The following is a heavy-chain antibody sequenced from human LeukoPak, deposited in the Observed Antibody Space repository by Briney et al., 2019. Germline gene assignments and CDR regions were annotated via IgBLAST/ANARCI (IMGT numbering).Heavy chain of an antibody. V-gene: IGHV3-49*04. J-gene: IGHJ4*02. CDR3: TRGRPLYDSSGYRDDY. CDR2: IRSKAYGGTT. D-gene: IGHD3-22*01. Sequence: PGGSLRLSWAASGFTFSSYSMNWVRQAPGKGLEWVGFIRSKAYGGTTEYAASVKGRFTISRDDSKSIAYLQMNSLKTEDTAVYYCTRGRPLYDSSGYRDDYWGQGTLVTVSS. CDR1: GFTFSSYS.